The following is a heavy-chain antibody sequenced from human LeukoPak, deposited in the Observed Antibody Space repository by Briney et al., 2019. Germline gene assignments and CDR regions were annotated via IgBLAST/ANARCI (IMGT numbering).Heavy chain of an antibody. CDR1: GFTFSTYW. Sequence: GGSLRLSCAVCGFTFSTYWMSWVRQAPGKGLEWVANIRQDGSAKYYVDSVRGRFTISRDNAKNSLYLQMDSLRAEDTGVYYCATSSDAPANMWGQGTLVTVSS. V-gene: IGHV3-7*01. J-gene: IGHJ4*02. D-gene: IGHD2-2*01. CDR2: IRQDGSAK. CDR3: ATSSDAPANM.